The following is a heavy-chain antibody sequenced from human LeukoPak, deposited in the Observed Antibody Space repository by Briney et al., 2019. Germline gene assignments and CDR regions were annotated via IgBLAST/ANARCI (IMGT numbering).Heavy chain of an antibody. Sequence: PGGSLRLSCAASGFTVSSNYMSWVRQAPGKGLEWVSVIYSGGSTYYADSVKGRFTISRDNSKNTLFLQMNSLRAEDTAVYYCARSGADILTGYAYDWGQGTLVTVPA. CDR1: GFTVSSNY. CDR3: ARSGADILTGYAYD. V-gene: IGHV3-53*01. J-gene: IGHJ4*02. CDR2: IYSGGST. D-gene: IGHD3-9*01.